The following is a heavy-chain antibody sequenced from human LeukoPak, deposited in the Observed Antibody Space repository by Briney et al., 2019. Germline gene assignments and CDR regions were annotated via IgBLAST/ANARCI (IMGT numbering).Heavy chain of an antibody. CDR1: GFTFSSYA. J-gene: IGHJ6*02. CDR3: AREDTAMVTFSYYYYYGMDV. Sequence: GRSLRLSCAASGFTFSSYAMHWVRQAPGKGLEWVAVISYDGSNKYYADSVKGRLTISRDNSKNTLYLQMNSLRAEDTAVYYCAREDTAMVTFSYYYYYGMDVWGQGTTVTVSS. D-gene: IGHD5-18*01. CDR2: ISYDGSNK. V-gene: IGHV3-30-3*01.